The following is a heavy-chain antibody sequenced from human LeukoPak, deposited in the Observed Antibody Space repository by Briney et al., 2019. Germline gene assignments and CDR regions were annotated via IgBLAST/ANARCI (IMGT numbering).Heavy chain of an antibody. CDR3: ARAYGSGSASNRYFDS. J-gene: IGHJ4*02. V-gene: IGHV4-31*03. CDR2: IYSSGTT. Sequence: PSETLSLTCTVSGGSTTTGGYYWSWIRQHPEKGLVWIGYIYSSGTTFFNPSLKSRITISLDTSEHQFSLNLTSVTAADTAVYYCARAYGSGSASNRYFDSWGQGALVTVSS. CDR1: GGSTTTGGYY. D-gene: IGHD3-10*01.